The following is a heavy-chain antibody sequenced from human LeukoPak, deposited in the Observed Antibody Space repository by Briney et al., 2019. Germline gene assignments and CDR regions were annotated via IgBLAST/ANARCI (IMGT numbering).Heavy chain of an antibody. J-gene: IGHJ5*02. CDR1: GVSLTSHF. CDR2: AYFNGIT. D-gene: IGHD2-2*01. CDR3: AREVVPAARGWFDP. Sequence: SATLSLTCTVSGVSLTSHFWSWIRQSPGQGLEWIGYAYFNGITNYNPSLKSRVTISVDTSKNQFSLKLSSMTAADTAVYYCAREVVPAARGWFDPWGQGTLVTVSS. V-gene: IGHV4-59*11.